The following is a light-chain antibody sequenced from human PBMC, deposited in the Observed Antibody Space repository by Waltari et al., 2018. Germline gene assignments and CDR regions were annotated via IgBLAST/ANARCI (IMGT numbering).Light chain of an antibody. CDR1: SSDVGAYHY. V-gene: IGLV2-14*03. Sequence: QSALTPPASVSGSPGQSITISCPGTSSDVGAYHYVSWYQQHPGKAPKLMIYDVSNRPSGVSNRFSGSKSGNTASLTISGLQAEDEADYYCSSYISSSTLELFGGGTSLTVL. CDR3: SSYISSSTLEL. CDR2: DVS. J-gene: IGLJ2*01.